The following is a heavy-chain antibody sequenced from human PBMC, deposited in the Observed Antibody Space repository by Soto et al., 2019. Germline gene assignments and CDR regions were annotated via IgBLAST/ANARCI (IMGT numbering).Heavy chain of an antibody. Sequence: PGGSLRLSCAASGFTFSSYSMNWVRQAPGKGLEWVSSISSSSSYIYYADSVKGRFTISRDNAKNSLYLQMNSLRAEDTAVYYCARDSVVYAKYYYYGMDVWGQGTTVTVSS. V-gene: IGHV3-21*01. D-gene: IGHD2-8*02. J-gene: IGHJ6*02. CDR1: GFTFSSYS. CDR3: ARDSVVYAKYYYYGMDV. CDR2: ISSSSSYI.